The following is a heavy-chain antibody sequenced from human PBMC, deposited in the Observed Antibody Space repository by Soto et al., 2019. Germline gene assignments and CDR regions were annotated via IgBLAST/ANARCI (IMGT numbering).Heavy chain of an antibody. J-gene: IGHJ3*02. Sequence: GGSLRLSCAASGFTFSSYAMSWVRQAPGKGLEWVSAISGSGGSTYYADSVKGRFTISRDNSKNTLYLQMNILRAEDTAVYYCAKVMRDIVVVPAGDGAFDIWGKGTMVTVSS. CDR1: GFTFSSYA. V-gene: IGHV3-23*01. CDR2: ISGSGGST. CDR3: AKVMRDIVVVPAGDGAFDI. D-gene: IGHD2-2*01.